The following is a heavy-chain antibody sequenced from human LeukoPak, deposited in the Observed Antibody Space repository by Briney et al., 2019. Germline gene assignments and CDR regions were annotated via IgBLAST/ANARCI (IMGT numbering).Heavy chain of an antibody. Sequence: SVKVSCKAYGGTFNTYAFSWVRQAPGQGLEWMGGIIPLFGTPNYAQKFQARLTITASESTTTFAMELRGLTSDDTAVYFCARAPRLTTVSSDYYYYFMDLWGTGTMVTVSS. CDR1: GGTFNTYA. J-gene: IGHJ6*03. D-gene: IGHD4-17*01. V-gene: IGHV1-69*01. CDR3: ARAPRLTTVSSDYYYYFMDL. CDR2: IIPLFGTP.